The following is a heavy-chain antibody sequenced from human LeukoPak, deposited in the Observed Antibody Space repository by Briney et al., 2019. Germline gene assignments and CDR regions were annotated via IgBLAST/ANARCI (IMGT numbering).Heavy chain of an antibody. D-gene: IGHD3-10*01. CDR3: ARDMGLQGR. V-gene: IGHV3-48*01. CDR1: GFTFSNYW. Sequence: GGSLRLSCAASGFTFSNYWMSWVRQAPGKGLEWVSYISGSGTTIYKADSVKGRFTISRDNAKNTLYLHMNSLSAEDTAVYYCARDMGLQGRWGQGTLVTVSS. CDR2: ISGSGTTI. J-gene: IGHJ4*02.